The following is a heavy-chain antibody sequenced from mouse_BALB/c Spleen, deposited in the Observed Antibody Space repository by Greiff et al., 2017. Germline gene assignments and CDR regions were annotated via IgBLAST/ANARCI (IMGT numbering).Heavy chain of an antibody. CDR3: ARNWDPYFDY. Sequence: QVQLQQSGPELVKPGASVKISCKASGYAFSSSWMNWVKQRPGQGLEWIGRIYPGDGDTNYNGKFKGKATLTADKSSSTAYMQLSSLTSVDSAVYFCARNWDPYFDYWGQGTTLTVSS. CDR1: GYAFSSSW. CDR2: IYPGDGDT. J-gene: IGHJ2*01. D-gene: IGHD4-1*01. V-gene: IGHV1-82*01.